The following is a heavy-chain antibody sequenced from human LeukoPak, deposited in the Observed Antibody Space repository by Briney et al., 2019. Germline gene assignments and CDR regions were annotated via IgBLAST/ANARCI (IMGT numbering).Heavy chain of an antibody. D-gene: IGHD3-10*01. V-gene: IGHV3-74*01. Sequence: PGGSLRLSCAASGFTFSSYWMHWVRHAPGKGLVWVSRINSDGSSTNYADSVKGRFTISRDNAKNTLYLQMNSLRAEDTAVYYCARDRGEYYFDYWGQGTLVTVSS. CDR2: INSDGSST. CDR1: GFTFSSYW. J-gene: IGHJ4*02. CDR3: ARDRGEYYFDY.